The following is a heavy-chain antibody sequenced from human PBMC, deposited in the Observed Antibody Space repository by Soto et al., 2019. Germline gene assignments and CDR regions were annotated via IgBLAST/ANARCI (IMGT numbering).Heavy chain of an antibody. V-gene: IGHV1-69*06. CDR2: IIPIFGTA. Sequence: ASVKVSCKASGGTFSSYAISWVRQAPGQGLEWMGGIIPIFGTANYAQKFQGRVTITADKSTSTAYMELSSLRSEDTAVYYCARVREGSAGNYYYYGMDVWGQGTTVTVS. CDR3: ARVREGSAGNYYYYGMDV. CDR1: GGTFSSYA. J-gene: IGHJ6*02.